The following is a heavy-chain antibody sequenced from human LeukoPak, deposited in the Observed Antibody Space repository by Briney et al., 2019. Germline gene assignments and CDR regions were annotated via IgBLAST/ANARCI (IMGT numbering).Heavy chain of an antibody. CDR2: IKQDGSEK. CDR1: GFTFSNAW. J-gene: IGHJ4*02. V-gene: IGHV3-7*01. CDR3: ARGGY. Sequence: GGSLRLSCAASGFTFSNAWMSWVRQAPGKGLEWVANIKQDGSEKYYVDSVKGRFTISRDNAKNSLYLQMNSLRAEDTAVYYCARGGYWGQGTLVTVSS.